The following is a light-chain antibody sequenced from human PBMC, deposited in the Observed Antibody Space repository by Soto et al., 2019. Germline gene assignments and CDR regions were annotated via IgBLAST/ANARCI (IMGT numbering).Light chain of an antibody. CDR1: SSDVGSHNI. J-gene: IGLJ2*01. V-gene: IGLV2-23*03. CDR2: EGS. Sequence: QSALTQPASVSGSPGQSITISCTGTSSDVGSHNIVSWYQQHPGKAPKLMIYEGSKRPSGISNRFSASKSGITASLTISGLQAEDEADYYCCSYAGSSTFVVFGGGTKLTFL. CDR3: CSYAGSSTFVV.